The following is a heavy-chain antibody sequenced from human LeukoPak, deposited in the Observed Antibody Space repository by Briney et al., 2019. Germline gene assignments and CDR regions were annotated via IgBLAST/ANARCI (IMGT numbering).Heavy chain of an antibody. D-gene: IGHD2-2*01. J-gene: IGHJ4*02. CDR1: GYTFTGYY. CDR3: ARGAGNIVVVPAAMD. Sequence: ASVKVSCKASGYTFTGYYMHWVRQAPGQGLEWMGWINPNSGGTNYAQKFQGRVTMTRDTSISTAYMELSRLRSDDTAVYYCARGAGNIVVVPAAMDWGQGTPVTVSS. CDR2: INPNSGGT. V-gene: IGHV1-2*02.